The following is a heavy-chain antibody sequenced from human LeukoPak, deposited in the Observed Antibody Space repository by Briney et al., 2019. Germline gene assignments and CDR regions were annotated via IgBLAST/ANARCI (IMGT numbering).Heavy chain of an antibody. Sequence: PGRSLRLSCAASGFTFSGYAIHWVRQAPGKGLEWVAVISYDGSNKFYADSVKGRFTISRDNSNNTLYLQMNSLRAEDTAIYYCARVGRGYSFKVYYFDYWGQGTLVTVSS. CDR3: ARVGRGYSFKVYYFDY. V-gene: IGHV3-30*04. J-gene: IGHJ4*02. CDR2: ISYDGSNK. D-gene: IGHD5-18*01. CDR1: GFTFSGYA.